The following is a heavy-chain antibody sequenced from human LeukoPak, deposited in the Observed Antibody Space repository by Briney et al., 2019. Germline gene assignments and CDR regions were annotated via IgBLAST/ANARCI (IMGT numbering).Heavy chain of an antibody. D-gene: IGHD5-24*01. CDR1: GGTFSSYA. V-gene: IGHV1-69*04. CDR3: ATHGGEGYNYSDY. J-gene: IGHJ4*02. Sequence: SVKVSCKASGGTFSSYAISWVRQAPGQGLEWMGRIIPIFGIANYAQKFQGRVTITADKSTSTAYMELSSLRSEDTAVYYCATHGGEGYNYSDYWGQGTLVTVSS. CDR2: IIPIFGIA.